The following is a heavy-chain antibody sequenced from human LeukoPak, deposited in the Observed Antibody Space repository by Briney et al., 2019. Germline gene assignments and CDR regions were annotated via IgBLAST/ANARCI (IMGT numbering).Heavy chain of an antibody. J-gene: IGHJ4*02. D-gene: IGHD6-19*01. CDR1: GYSFTNYW. Sequence: GESLKISCQGPGYSFTNYWIVWVRQMPGQGLEYMGIIHPGDSNTKYSPSFEGQVIISVDKSISTAYLQWSSLKASDSAIYCARRRGDTVAGPDYWGQGTLVTVSS. CDR3: RRRGDTVAGPDY. V-gene: IGHV5-51*01. CDR2: IHPGDSNT.